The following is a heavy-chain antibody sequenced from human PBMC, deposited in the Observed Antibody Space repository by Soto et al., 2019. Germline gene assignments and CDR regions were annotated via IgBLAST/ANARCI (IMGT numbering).Heavy chain of an antibody. J-gene: IGHJ6*02. CDR1: GGSISSGDYY. D-gene: IGHD3-9*01. V-gene: IGHV4-30-4*01. CDR3: ARDYPANYDILPGYTGYYGMDV. CDR2: IYYSGST. Sequence: SETLSLTCTVSGGSISSGDYYWSWIRQPPGKGLEWIGYIYYSGSTYYNPSLKSRVTISVDTSKNQFSLKLSSATAADTAVYYCARDYPANYDILPGYTGYYGMDVWGQGTTVTVSS.